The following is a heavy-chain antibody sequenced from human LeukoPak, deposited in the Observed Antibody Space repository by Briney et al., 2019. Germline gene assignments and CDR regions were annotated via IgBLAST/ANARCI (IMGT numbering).Heavy chain of an antibody. CDR1: GLTVSSNY. Sequence: SGGSLRLSCAASGLTVSSNYMSWVRQAPRKGLEWVSVLYSDGRTFYANSVKGRFTTSRDNSKNTLYLQMNSLGAEDTAVYYCARRVGATTQWFDPWGQGTLVTVSS. V-gene: IGHV3-66*02. J-gene: IGHJ5*02. CDR2: LYSDGRT. D-gene: IGHD1-26*01. CDR3: ARRVGATTQWFDP.